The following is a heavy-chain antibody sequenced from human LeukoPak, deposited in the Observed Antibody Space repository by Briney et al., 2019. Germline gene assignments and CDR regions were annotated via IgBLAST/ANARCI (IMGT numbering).Heavy chain of an antibody. V-gene: IGHV3-23*01. J-gene: IGHJ3*02. D-gene: IGHD4-17*01. CDR1: GFTFSSYA. CDR2: ISGSGGST. Sequence: PGGSLRLSCAASGFTFSSYAMSWVRQAPGKGLEWVSAISGSGGSTYYADSVKGRFTISRDNSKNTLYLQMNSLRAEDTAVYYCAKVSMTTVTNAGPFDIWGQGTMVTVSS. CDR3: AKVSMTTVTNAGPFDI.